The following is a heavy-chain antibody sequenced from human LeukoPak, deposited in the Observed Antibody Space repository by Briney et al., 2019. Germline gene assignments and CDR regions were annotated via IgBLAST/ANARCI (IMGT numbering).Heavy chain of an antibody. V-gene: IGHV1-58*02. Sequence: SVKVSCKASGFTFTSSAMQWVRQARGQRLEWIGWIVVGSGNTNYAQKFQERVTITRDMSTSTAYMELSSLRSEDTAVYYCARDHYYDSSGYEIWGQGTLVTVSS. D-gene: IGHD3-22*01. CDR3: ARDHYYDSSGYEI. J-gene: IGHJ4*02. CDR1: GFTFTSSA. CDR2: IVVGSGNT.